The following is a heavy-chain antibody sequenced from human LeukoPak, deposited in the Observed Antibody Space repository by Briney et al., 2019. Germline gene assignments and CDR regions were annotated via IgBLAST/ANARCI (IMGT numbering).Heavy chain of an antibody. CDR2: ISDNGGST. D-gene: IGHD2-15*01. CDR3: ARGYCSGGSCTWGLFDS. CDR1: GFIFSTHA. V-gene: IGHV3-23*01. Sequence: PGGSLRLSCVASGFIFSTHAMSWVRLAPGRGLEWVSTISDNGGSTYYTESVKGRFTISRDNSMSTLSLQMKSLRVEDTALYYCARGYCSGGSCTWGLFDSWGQGTLVTVSS. J-gene: IGHJ4*02.